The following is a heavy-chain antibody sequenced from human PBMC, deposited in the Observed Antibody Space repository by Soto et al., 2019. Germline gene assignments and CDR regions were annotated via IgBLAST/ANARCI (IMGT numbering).Heavy chain of an antibody. CDR3: AKKSRWLDINRRAYYFDY. CDR2: ISGSGGST. J-gene: IGHJ4*02. D-gene: IGHD6-19*01. Sequence: TGGSLRLSCAASGFTFSSYAMSWVRQAPGKGLEWVSAISGSGGSTYYADSVKGRFTISRDNSKNTLYLQMNSLRAEDTAVYYCAKKSRWLDINRRAYYFDYWGQGTLVTVSS. V-gene: IGHV3-23*01. CDR1: GFTFSSYA.